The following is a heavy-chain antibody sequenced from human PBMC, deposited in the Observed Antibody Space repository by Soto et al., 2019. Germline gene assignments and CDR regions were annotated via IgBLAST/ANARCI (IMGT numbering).Heavy chain of an antibody. D-gene: IGHD4-17*01. Sequence: QVQLVQSGAEVKKPGASVKVSCKASGYTFTSYGISWVRQAPGQGLEWMGWISAYNGNTNYAQKLQGRVTMTTDTTTSTTDMEERSMRSSDTAVDYCVIEEGHGDYGYYYYYYGMDVWGQGTTVTVSS. CDR1: GYTFTSYG. J-gene: IGHJ6*02. CDR3: VIEEGHGDYGYYYYYYGMDV. CDR2: ISAYNGNT. V-gene: IGHV1-18*01.